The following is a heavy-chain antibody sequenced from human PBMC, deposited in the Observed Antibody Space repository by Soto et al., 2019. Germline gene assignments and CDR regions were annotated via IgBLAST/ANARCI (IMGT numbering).Heavy chain of an antibody. CDR2: IYSGGST. D-gene: IGHD2-15*01. CDR3: ASNIVVVVAGVRGDFDY. CDR1: GFTVSSNY. J-gene: IGHJ4*02. Sequence: GGSLRLSCAASGFTVSSNYMSWVRQAPGKGLEWVSVIYSGGSTYYADSVKGRFTISRDNSKNTLYLQMNSLRAEDTAVYYCASNIVVVVAGVRGDFDYWGQGTLVTVSS. V-gene: IGHV3-66*01.